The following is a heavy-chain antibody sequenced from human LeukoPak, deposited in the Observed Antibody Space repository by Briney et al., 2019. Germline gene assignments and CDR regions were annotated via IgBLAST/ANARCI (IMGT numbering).Heavy chain of an antibody. Sequence: GGALRLSCAAPGSPFNSYAMRWVPQAPGKGVEWGSAISGSDGSTYYADSVKGRFTISRDNSKSTLYLQMNSLRAEDTAVYYCAKGSGFSYYFDYWGQGTLVTVSS. CDR3: AKGSGFSYYFDY. CDR2: ISGSDGST. CDR1: GSPFNSYA. J-gene: IGHJ4*02. D-gene: IGHD3-3*01. V-gene: IGHV3-23*01.